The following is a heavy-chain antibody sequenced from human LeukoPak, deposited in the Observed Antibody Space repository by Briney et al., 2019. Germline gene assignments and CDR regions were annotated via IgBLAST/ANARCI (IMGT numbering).Heavy chain of an antibody. CDR1: GGSISSSRYY. CDR2: IYHSGST. Sequence: SETLSLTCTVSGGSISSSRYYWGWIRQPPGKGLEWIGSIYHSGSTYYNPSLKSRVTISVDTSKNQFSLKLSSVTAADTAVYYCARGARAPDYWGQGTLVTVSS. CDR3: ARGARAPDY. V-gene: IGHV4-39*07. J-gene: IGHJ4*02.